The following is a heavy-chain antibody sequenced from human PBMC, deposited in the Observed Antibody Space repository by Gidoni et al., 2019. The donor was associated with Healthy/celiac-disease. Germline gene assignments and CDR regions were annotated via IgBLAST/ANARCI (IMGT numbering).Heavy chain of an antibody. CDR3: AKDPALDY. D-gene: IGHD6-25*01. J-gene: IGHJ4*02. CDR1: GFTFSSCG. CDR2: ISYDGSNK. Sequence: QVQLVESGGGVVPPGRCLRLSCAASGFTFSSCGMHWVRQAPGAGLGGVAVISYDGSNKYYADSVKGRFTISRDNSKNTLYLQMNSLRAEDTAVYYCAKDPALDYWGQGTLVTVSS. V-gene: IGHV3-30*18.